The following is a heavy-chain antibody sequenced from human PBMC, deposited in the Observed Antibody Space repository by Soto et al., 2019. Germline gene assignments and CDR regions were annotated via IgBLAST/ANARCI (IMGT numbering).Heavy chain of an antibody. Sequence: QLQVQESGPGLVKPSETLSLTCTVSGSSISSSGNYWGWIRQPPGKGLEWIGSMYYGVSTYYNPSLKSRVTVSVDASKNQFSLNLSSVTAADTAVYYCARLPSRHLVDYWGQGTLVTVSS. CDR2: MYYGVST. CDR3: ARLPSRHLVDY. V-gene: IGHV4-39*01. CDR1: GSSISSSGNY. D-gene: IGHD3-3*02. J-gene: IGHJ4*02.